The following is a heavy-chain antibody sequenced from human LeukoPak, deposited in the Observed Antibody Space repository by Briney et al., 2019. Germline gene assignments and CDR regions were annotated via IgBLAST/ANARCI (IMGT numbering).Heavy chain of an antibody. CDR1: GYTFTSYY. J-gene: IGHJ6*03. V-gene: IGHV1-2*02. D-gene: IGHD3-9*01. CDR3: ARNPPAYYDILTGSLPYYYYYMDV. Sequence: ASVKVSCKASGYTFTSYYIHLVRQAPGQGLEWMGWINPNSGGTNYAQKFQGRVTMTRDTSISTAYMELSRLRSDDTAVYYCARNPPAYYDILTGSLPYYYYYMDVWGKGTTVTVSS. CDR2: INPNSGGT.